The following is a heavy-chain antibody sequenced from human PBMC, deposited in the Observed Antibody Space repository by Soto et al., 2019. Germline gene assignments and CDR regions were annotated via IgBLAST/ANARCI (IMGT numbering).Heavy chain of an antibody. CDR3: ARVPGLTTVVTSYYFDY. J-gene: IGHJ4*02. D-gene: IGHD4-17*01. Sequence: QVQLVESGGGLVKPGGSLRLSCAASGFTFSDYYLSWIRQAPGKGLEWVTYISGSYSYTNYADSVKGRFTISRDNAKNSRYLQMNSLRAEDTAVYYCARVPGLTTVVTSYYFDYWGQGTLVTVSS. CDR2: ISGSYSYT. CDR1: GFTFSDYY. V-gene: IGHV3-11*05.